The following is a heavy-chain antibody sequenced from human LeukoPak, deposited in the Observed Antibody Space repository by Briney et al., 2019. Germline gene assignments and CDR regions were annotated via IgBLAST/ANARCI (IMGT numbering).Heavy chain of an antibody. CDR1: GFTFSSYS. J-gene: IGHJ4*02. V-gene: IGHV3-21*01. CDR3: ARGRGATQYFDY. Sequence: PGGSLRLSCAASGFTFSSYSMDWVRQAPGKGLEWVSSISSSSSYIYYADSVKGRFTISRDNAKNSLYLQMNSLRAEDTAVYYCARGRGATQYFDYWGQGTLVTVSS. D-gene: IGHD2-15*01. CDR2: ISSSSSYI.